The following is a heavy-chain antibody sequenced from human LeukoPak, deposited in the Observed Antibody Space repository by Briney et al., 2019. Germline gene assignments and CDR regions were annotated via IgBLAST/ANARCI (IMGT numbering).Heavy chain of an antibody. CDR1: GFTFSSYS. J-gene: IGHJ3*02. CDR2: ISSSSSYI. V-gene: IGHV3-21*01. D-gene: IGHD3-16*01. CDR3: ARQNYDYVWGSYPPRDAFDI. Sequence: KTGGSLRLSCAASGFTFSSYSMNWVRQAPGKGLEWVSSISSSSSYIYYVDSVKGRFTISRDNAKNSLYLQMNSLRAEDTAVYYCARQNYDYVWGSYPPRDAFDIWGQGTMVTVSS.